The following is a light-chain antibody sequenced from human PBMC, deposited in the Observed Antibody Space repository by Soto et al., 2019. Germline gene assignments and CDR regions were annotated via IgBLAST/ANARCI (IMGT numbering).Light chain of an antibody. V-gene: IGLV2-14*03. CDR1: SSDIGSYDH. Sequence: QSALTQPASVSGSPGQSITISCSGTSSDIGSYDHVAWYQQFPGKSPKLIIYAVSDRPSGVSDRFSGSKSGISASLTISGLQTEDEADYYCISYTDRQSYPFGNGTKSPS. CDR3: ISYTDRQSYP. CDR2: AVS. J-gene: IGLJ1*01.